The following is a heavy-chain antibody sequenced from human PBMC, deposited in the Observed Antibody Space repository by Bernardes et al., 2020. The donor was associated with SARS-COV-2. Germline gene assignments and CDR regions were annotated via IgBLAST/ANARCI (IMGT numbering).Heavy chain of an antibody. CDR3: ARTARSTSCYPY. CDR1: GGSFSGYY. Sequence: SETLSLTCAVYGGSFSGYYWSWIRQPPGKGLEWIGEINHSGSTNYNPSLKSRVTISVDTSKNQFSLKLSSVTAADTAVYYCARTARSTSCYPYWGQGTLVTVSS. V-gene: IGHV4-34*01. J-gene: IGHJ4*02. D-gene: IGHD2-2*01. CDR2: INHSGST.